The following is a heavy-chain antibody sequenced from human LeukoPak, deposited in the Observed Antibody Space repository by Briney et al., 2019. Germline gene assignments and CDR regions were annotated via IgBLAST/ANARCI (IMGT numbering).Heavy chain of an antibody. Sequence: ASVKVSCKASGYTFTSYGISWVRQAPGQGLEWMGWISAYNGNTNYAQKLQGRVTMTTDTSTSTAYMELRGLRSDDTAVYYCARVFSEWLLLRALSYYYYMDVWGKGTTVTISS. CDR1: GYTFTSYG. CDR3: ARVFSEWLLLRALSYYYYMDV. CDR2: ISAYNGNT. D-gene: IGHD3-22*01. V-gene: IGHV1-18*01. J-gene: IGHJ6*03.